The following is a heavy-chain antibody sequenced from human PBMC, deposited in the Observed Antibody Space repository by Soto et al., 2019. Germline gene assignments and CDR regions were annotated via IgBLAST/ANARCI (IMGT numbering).Heavy chain of an antibody. V-gene: IGHV1-3*01. CDR2: INAGNGNT. D-gene: IGHD1-26*01. CDR1: AYTFTSYA. Sequence: ASVKDSCTPSAYTFTSYAMHWVRQAPGQRLEWMGWINAGNGNTKYSQKFQGRVTITRDTSASTAYMELSSLRSEDTAVYYCARGGSLYWYFDLWGRGTLVTVSS. J-gene: IGHJ2*01. CDR3: ARGGSLYWYFDL.